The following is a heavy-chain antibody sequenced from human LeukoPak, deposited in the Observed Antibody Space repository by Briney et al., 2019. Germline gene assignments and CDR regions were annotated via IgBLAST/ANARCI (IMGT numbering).Heavy chain of an antibody. J-gene: IGHJ4*02. CDR1: CGSSNCYF. V-gene: IGHV4-59*01. CDR3: ARLSGYSSSSTLDY. D-gene: IGHD6-13*01. CDR2: IHYSGST. Sequence: SEMRFFSFAVSCGSSNCYFRRWFRQPPGRRLSWIGSIHYSGSTSYNPSLRSRVTISVDKSKNQFFLKLSSVTATDTAVYYCARLSGYSSSSTLDYWGQGTLVTVSS.